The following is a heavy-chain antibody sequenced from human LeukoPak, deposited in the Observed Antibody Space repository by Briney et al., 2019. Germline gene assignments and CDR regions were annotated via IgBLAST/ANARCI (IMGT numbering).Heavy chain of an antibody. V-gene: IGHV3-23*01. Sequence: GGSLRLSCAASGFTFSSYAMSWVLQAPGKGLEWVSAISGSGGSTYYADSVKGRFTISRDNSKNTLYLQMNSLRAEDTAVYYCAKGGYYYDSSGYYHFDYWGQGTLVTVSS. D-gene: IGHD3-22*01. CDR1: GFTFSSYA. J-gene: IGHJ4*02. CDR2: ISGSGGST. CDR3: AKGGYYYDSSGYYHFDY.